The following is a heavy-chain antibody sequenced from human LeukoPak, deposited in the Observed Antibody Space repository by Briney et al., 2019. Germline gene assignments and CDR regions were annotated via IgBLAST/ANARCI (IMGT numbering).Heavy chain of an antibody. CDR2: IPYSGST. J-gene: IGHJ4*02. V-gene: IGHV4-39*01. D-gene: IGHD3-10*01. CDR3: ARPFGD. Sequence: SETLSHTCIVSGGSISSSGYSWGWTGHPPGKGLEGIGRIPYSGSTSYHPSLKSRVIISVATSRNQFSLKLSSVTAADTAVYYCARPFGDWGQGTLVTVSS. CDR1: GGSISSSGYS.